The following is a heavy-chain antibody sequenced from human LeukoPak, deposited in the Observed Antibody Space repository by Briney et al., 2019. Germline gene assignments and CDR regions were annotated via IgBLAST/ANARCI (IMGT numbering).Heavy chain of an antibody. Sequence: GGSLRLSCAASGFTFSSYAMSWVRRAPGKGLEWVSAISGSGGSTYYADSVKGRFTISRDNSKNTLYLQMNSLRAEDTAVYYCAKAMAPFYDYFDYWGQGTLVTVSS. D-gene: IGHD3-10*01. CDR1: GFTFSSYA. CDR3: AKAMAPFYDYFDY. J-gene: IGHJ4*02. CDR2: ISGSGGST. V-gene: IGHV3-23*01.